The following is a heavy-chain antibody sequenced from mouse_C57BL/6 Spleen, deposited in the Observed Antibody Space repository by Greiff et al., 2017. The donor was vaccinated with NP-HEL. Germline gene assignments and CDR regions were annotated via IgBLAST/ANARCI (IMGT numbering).Heavy chain of an antibody. CDR3: GRPSSGYYFDY. Sequence: QVQLQQPGAELVRPGSSVKLSCKASGYTFTSYWMDWVKQRPGQGLEWIGNIYPSDSETHYNQKFKDKATLTVDKSSSTAYMQLSSLTSEDSAVYYGGRPSSGYYFDYWGQGTTLTVSS. J-gene: IGHJ2*01. CDR2: IYPSDSET. V-gene: IGHV1-61*01. D-gene: IGHD3-2*02. CDR1: GYTFTSYW.